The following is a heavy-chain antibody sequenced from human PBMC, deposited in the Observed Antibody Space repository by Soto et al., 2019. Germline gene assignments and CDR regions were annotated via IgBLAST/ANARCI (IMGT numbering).Heavy chain of an antibody. J-gene: IGHJ5*02. CDR1: GGTFSSYA. V-gene: IGHV1-69*01. CDR3: ARGNYGSSGYVRFWFDP. CDR2: IIPIFGTA. D-gene: IGHD3-22*01. Sequence: QVQLVQSGAEVKKPGSSVKVSCKASGGTFSSYAISWVRQAPGQGLEWMGGIIPIFGTAHYAQKFQGRVTITADESTSTAYMELVSLRSEDTAVDYCARGNYGSSGYVRFWFDPWGQGTLVTVSS.